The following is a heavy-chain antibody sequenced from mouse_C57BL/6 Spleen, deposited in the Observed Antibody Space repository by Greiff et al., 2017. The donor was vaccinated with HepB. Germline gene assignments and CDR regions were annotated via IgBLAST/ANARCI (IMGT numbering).Heavy chain of an antibody. J-gene: IGHJ2*01. CDR2: IDPSDSET. CDR3: ARSRGGLRGFDY. D-gene: IGHD2-4*01. V-gene: IGHV1-52*01. CDR1: GYTFTSYW. Sequence: QVQLQQSGAELVRPGSSVKLSCKASGYTFTSYWMHWVKQRPIQGLEWIGNIDPSDSETHYNQKFKDKATLTVDKSSSTAYMQLSSLTSEDSAVYYCARSRGGLRGFDYWGQGTTLTVSS.